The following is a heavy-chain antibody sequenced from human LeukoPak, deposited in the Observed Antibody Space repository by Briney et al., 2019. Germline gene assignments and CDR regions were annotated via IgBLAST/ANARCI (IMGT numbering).Heavy chain of an antibody. CDR3: ARAYYYNSSGDPSYYYYYGMDV. J-gene: IGHJ6*02. D-gene: IGHD3-22*01. CDR2: IIPILGIA. V-gene: IGHV1-69*04. CDR1: GGTFSSYA. Sequence: SVTVSCKASGGTFSSYAISWVRQAPGQGLEWMGRIIPILGIANYAQKFQGRVTITADKSTSTAYMELSSLRSDDTAVYYCARAYYYNSSGDPSYYYYYGMDVWGQGTTVTVSS.